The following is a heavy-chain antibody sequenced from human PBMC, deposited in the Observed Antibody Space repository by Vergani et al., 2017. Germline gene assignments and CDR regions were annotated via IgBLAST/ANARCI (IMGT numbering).Heavy chain of an antibody. CDR3: ARSLRSSREIRGDY. D-gene: IGHD6-6*01. J-gene: IGHJ4*02. CDR2: ISSSGGGT. V-gene: IGHV3-23*01. Sequence: EVQLLESGGGLVQPGGSLRLSCAASGFSFSSYAMTWVRQAPGKGLEWVSGISSSGGGTSYVDSVKGRFTISRDNSKNTLFLQMNSLRAEDTAVYYCARSLRSSREIRGDYWGQGILVTVSS. CDR1: GFSFSSYA.